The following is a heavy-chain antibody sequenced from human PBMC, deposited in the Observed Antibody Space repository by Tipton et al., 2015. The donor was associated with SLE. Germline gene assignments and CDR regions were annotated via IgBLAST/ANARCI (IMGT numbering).Heavy chain of an antibody. Sequence: QLVQSGAEVKKPGESLKISCKASGYTFSSYRIGWVRQMPGKGLEWMGIIHPDDTDTRYSPSFQGQVTFSVDKSINTAYLQWSSLRASDTAMYFCARSFGAVPYYFDSWGQGTLVTVSS. CDR1: GYTFSSYR. CDR3: ARSFGAVPYYFDS. D-gene: IGHD3-3*01. V-gene: IGHV5-51*03. CDR2: IHPDDTDT. J-gene: IGHJ4*02.